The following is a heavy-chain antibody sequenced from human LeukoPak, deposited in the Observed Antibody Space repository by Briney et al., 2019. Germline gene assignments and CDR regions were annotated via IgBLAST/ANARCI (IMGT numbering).Heavy chain of an antibody. CDR3: GRLPDSRTEAVDI. Sequence: SETLSLTCTVSGGSISSHYWSWIRQPPGKGLEWIGYMYDSGSTKYNPSLKSRVTIPVGMSRNQFSLKLSSVTAADTAVYYCGRLPDSRTEAVDIWGQGTVVTVSS. CDR2: MYDSGST. D-gene: IGHD3-22*01. J-gene: IGHJ3*02. CDR1: GGSISSHY. V-gene: IGHV4-59*08.